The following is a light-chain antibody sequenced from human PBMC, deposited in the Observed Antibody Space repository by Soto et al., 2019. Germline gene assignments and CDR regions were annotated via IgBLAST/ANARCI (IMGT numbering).Light chain of an antibody. CDR2: MAS. V-gene: IGKV1-5*03. J-gene: IGKJ2*01. Sequence: DIQMTQSPSTLSASVGDRVTLTCRASQSIDKWSAWYQQKPGKAPKLLIYMASILQRGVPSRFSGSGSGTEFTLTISGLQPDDFATYYCQQYTFPSSHAFGPGTKLDI. CDR1: QSIDKW. CDR3: QQYTFPSSHA.